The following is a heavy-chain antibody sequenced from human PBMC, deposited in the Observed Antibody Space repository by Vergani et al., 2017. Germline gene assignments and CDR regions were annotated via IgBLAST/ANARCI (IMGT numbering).Heavy chain of an antibody. V-gene: IGHV3-11*06. J-gene: IGHJ6*02. D-gene: IGHD3-22*01. CDR1: GFTFSDYY. Sequence: QVQLVESGGGLVKPGGSLRLSCAASGFTFSDYYMSWIRQAPGKGLEWVSYISSSSSYTNYADSVKGRFTISRDNAKNSLYLQMNSLRAEDTAVYYCARDRGYYDSSGYSYYYYGMDVWGQGTTVTVSS. CDR3: ARDRGYYDSSGYSYYYYGMDV. CDR2: ISSSSSYT.